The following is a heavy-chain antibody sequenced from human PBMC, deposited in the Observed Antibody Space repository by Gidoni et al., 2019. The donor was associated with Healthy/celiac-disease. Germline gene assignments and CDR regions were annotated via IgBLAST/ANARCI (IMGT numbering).Heavy chain of an antibody. D-gene: IGHD3-10*01. Sequence: QLQLQESGPGLVKPSEPLSLTCIVSGGSISSSSYYWGWIRQPPGKGLEWIGSIYYSGSTHYNPSLKSRVTISVDTSKNQFSLKLSSVTAADTAVYYCARRIATMFRGAIIGYGMDVWGQGTTVTVSS. J-gene: IGHJ6*02. CDR3: ARRIATMFRGAIIGYGMDV. V-gene: IGHV4-39*01. CDR2: IYYSGST. CDR1: GGSISSSSYY.